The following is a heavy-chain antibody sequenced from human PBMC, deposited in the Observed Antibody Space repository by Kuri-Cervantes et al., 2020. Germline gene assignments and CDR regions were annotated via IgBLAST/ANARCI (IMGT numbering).Heavy chain of an antibody. CDR1: GGSISSGGYY. Sequence: LRLSCTVSGGSISSGGYYWSWIRQHPGKGLEWIGYIYYSGSTYYNPSLKSRVTISVDTSKNQFSLKLSSVTAADTAVYYCARRRGRGYYDSSGYWFDPWGQGTLVTVSS. CDR2: IYYSGST. D-gene: IGHD3-22*01. V-gene: IGHV4-31*03. CDR3: ARRRGRGYYDSSGYWFDP. J-gene: IGHJ5*02.